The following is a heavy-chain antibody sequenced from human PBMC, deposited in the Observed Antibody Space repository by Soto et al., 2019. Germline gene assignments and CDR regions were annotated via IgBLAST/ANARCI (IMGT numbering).Heavy chain of an antibody. CDR2: IYHSGRT. CDR1: GCCMSNGYYY. V-gene: IGHV4-31*03. J-gene: IGHJ5*02. CDR3: ARAYYDTKGYSLDP. Sequence: SETLSLTCTVSGCCMSNGYYYWSWVSQNPGKGLEWIGHIYHSGRTYYNPSLKSRVGILVDTSKNQFSLNLNSVTAADTAVYYCARAYYDTKGYSLDPWGLGTLVTVSS. D-gene: IGHD3-16*01.